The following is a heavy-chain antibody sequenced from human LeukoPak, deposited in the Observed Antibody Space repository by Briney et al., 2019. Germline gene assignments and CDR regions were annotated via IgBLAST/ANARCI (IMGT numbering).Heavy chain of an antibody. CDR3: ARGLSRYSYGYRGNAFDI. CDR1: GGSISSYY. J-gene: IGHJ3*02. Sequence: TSETLSLTCSVSGGSISSYYWSWIRQPPGKGLEWIGYIYYSGSTNYNPSLKSRVTISVDTSKNQFSLKLSSVTAADTAVYYCARGLSRYSYGYRGNAFDIWGQGTMVTVSS. D-gene: IGHD5-18*01. CDR2: IYYSGST. V-gene: IGHV4-59*12.